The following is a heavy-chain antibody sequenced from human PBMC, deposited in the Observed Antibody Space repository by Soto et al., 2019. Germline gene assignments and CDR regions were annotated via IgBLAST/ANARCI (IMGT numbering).Heavy chain of an antibody. V-gene: IGHV3-23*01. D-gene: IGHD5-18*01. CDR3: AKHKDTAMVYYYYGMDV. CDR1: GFTFSSYA. J-gene: IGHJ6*02. Sequence: GGSMRLSCAASGFTFSSYAMSWVRQAPGKGLEWVSAISGSGGSTYYADSVKGRFTISRDNSKNTLYLQMNSLRAEDTAVYYCAKHKDTAMVYYYYGMDVWGQGTTVTVSS. CDR2: ISGSGGST.